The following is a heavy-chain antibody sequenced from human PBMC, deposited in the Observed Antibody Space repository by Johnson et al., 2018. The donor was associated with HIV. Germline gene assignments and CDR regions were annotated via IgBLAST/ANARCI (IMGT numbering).Heavy chain of an antibody. Sequence: QVQLVESGGGLVKPGGSLRLSCVVSGFTFRDSYMNWIRQAPGKGLECVSYISGSGRTIYSADSLKGRFTITRDNAKNSLYLQMNRLRAEDTAGYYCARKGDAFDIWGQGTMVTVSS. V-gene: IGHV3-11*04. J-gene: IGHJ3*02. CDR3: ARKGDAFDI. CDR1: GFTFRDSY. CDR2: ISGSGRTI.